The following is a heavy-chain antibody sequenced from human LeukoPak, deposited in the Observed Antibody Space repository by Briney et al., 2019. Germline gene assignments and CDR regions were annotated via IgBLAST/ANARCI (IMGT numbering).Heavy chain of an antibody. V-gene: IGHV4-38-2*02. CDR1: GYSISSGYY. CDR2: IYHGGST. J-gene: IGHJ6*03. Sequence: PPQTLSLTCTVSGYSISSGYYWGWIRQPPGKGLEWIGNIYHGGSTYYNPSLKSRVTISVDTSKNQFSLKVRSVTAADTAVYYCARAAAKLSYMDVWGKGTTVTVSS. CDR3: ARAAAKLSYMDV. D-gene: IGHD6-25*01.